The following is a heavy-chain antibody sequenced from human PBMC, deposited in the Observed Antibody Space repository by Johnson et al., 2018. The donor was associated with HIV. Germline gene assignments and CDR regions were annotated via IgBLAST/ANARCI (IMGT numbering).Heavy chain of an antibody. CDR1: GFTVSSNY. CDR3: AKDSRYYYDSSGYVSDAFDI. Sequence: VQLVESGGGLIQPGGSLRLSCAASGFTVSSNYMSWVRQAPGKGLEWVSVIYSGGSTYYADSVKGRFTISRDNSKNTLYLQMNSLRDEDTAVYYCAKDSRYYYDSSGYVSDAFDIWGQGTMVTVSS. J-gene: IGHJ3*02. D-gene: IGHD3-22*01. CDR2: IYSGGST. V-gene: IGHV3-66*03.